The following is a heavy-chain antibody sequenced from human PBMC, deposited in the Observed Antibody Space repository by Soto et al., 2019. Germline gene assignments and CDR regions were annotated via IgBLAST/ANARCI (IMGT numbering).Heavy chain of an antibody. CDR2: IIPIFGTA. V-gene: IGHV1-69*01. Sequence: QVQLVQSGAEVKKPGSSVKVSCKASGGTFSSYAISWVRQAPGQGLEWMGGIIPIFGTANYAQKFQGRVTITADESTSTAYMELSRLRAEDTAVYYCARVDTAMVRGDYYGMDVWGQGTTVTVSS. J-gene: IGHJ6*02. D-gene: IGHD5-18*01. CDR1: GGTFSSYA. CDR3: ARVDTAMVRGDYYGMDV.